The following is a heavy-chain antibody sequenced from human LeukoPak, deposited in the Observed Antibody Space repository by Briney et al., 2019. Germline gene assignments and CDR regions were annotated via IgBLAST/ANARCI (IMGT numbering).Heavy chain of an antibody. J-gene: IGHJ4*02. CDR1: GITLSNYV. CDR3: AKRGVVIRVILVGFHKEAYYFDS. CDR2: ISGSGGGT. D-gene: IGHD3-22*01. V-gene: IGHV3-23*01. Sequence: GGSLRLSCAVSGITLSNYVMSWVRQAPGKGLEWVAGISGSGGGTHYADSVKGRFTISRDNPKNTLYLQMNNLRAGDTAVYFCAKRGVVIRVILVGFHKEAYYFDSWGQGALVTVSS.